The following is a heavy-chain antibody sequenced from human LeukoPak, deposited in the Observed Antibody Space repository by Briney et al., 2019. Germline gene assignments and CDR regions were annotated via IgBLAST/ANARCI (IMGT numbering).Heavy chain of an antibody. D-gene: IGHD2-15*01. CDR1: GGSFSGYF. CDR2: INHSGST. J-gene: IGHJ4*02. Sequence: SETLSLTCAVYGGSFSGYFWSWIRQPPGKGLEWIGEINHSGSTNYSPSLQSRVTISVDTSKNQFSLKLSSVTAADTAVYYCARGVYCSGGNCYLPLDSWGQGTLVTVSS. CDR3: ARGVYCSGGNCYLPLDS. V-gene: IGHV4-34*01.